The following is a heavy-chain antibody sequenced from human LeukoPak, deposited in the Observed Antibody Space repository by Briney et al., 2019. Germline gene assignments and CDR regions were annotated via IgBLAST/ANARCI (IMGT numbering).Heavy chain of an antibody. J-gene: IGHJ3*02. CDR3: ARGLYSTSSRNAFDI. CDR2: IYYSGST. D-gene: IGHD6-6*01. Sequence: SETLSLTCTGSGGSISSYYWSWIRQPPGKGLEWIGYIYYSGSTNYNPSLKSRVTISVDTSKNQFSLKLSSVTAADTAVYYCARGLYSTSSRNAFDIWGQGTMVTVSS. CDR1: GGSISSYY. V-gene: IGHV4-59*01.